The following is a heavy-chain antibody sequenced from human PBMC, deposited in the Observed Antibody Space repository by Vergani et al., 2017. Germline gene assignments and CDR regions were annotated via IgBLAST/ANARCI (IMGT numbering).Heavy chain of an antibody. CDR3: ARGRRGESYYSGSWYYFDY. CDR1: GGTFSSYA. Sequence: QVQLVQSGAEVKKPGSSVKVSCKASGGTFSSYAISWVRQAPGQGLEWMGGIIPIFGTANYAQKFQGRVTITADESTSTAYMELSSLRSEDTAVYYCARGRRGESYYSGSWYYFDYWGQGTLVTVSS. D-gene: IGHD6-13*01. V-gene: IGHV1-69*01. J-gene: IGHJ4*02. CDR2: IIPIFGTA.